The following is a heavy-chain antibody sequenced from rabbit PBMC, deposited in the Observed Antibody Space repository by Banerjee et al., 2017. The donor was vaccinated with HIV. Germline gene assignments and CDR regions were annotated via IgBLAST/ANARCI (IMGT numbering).Heavy chain of an antibody. CDR1: GFDFSSYYM. Sequence: QEQLVESGGGLVKPGASLTLTCKASGFDFSSYYMSWVRQAPGKGLELIACIYTSSGSTYYASWAKGRFTISKTSSTTVTLQMTSLTAADTATYFCVREGLWGQGTLVTVS. V-gene: IGHV1S45*01. J-gene: IGHJ3*01. CDR3: VREGL. CDR2: IYTSSGST.